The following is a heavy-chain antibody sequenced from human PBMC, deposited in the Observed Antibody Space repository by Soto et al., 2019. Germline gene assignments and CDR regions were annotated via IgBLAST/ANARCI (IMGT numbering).Heavy chain of an antibody. Sequence: EVQLVESGGGLVQPGGSLRLSCAGSGVTFSNYWIHWVRQAPGQGLAWVSRVSRDGSSTTYEDSVKGRFTISRDFAKNTVYLQMNSLTAEDTAVYYCARESSGYSSYFDYWGQGTLVTVSS. D-gene: IGHD5-12*01. V-gene: IGHV3-74*01. CDR2: VSRDGSST. CDR3: ARESSGYSSYFDY. J-gene: IGHJ4*02. CDR1: GVTFSNYW.